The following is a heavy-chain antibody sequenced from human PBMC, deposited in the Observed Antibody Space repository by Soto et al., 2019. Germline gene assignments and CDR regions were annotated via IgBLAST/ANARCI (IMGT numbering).Heavy chain of an antibody. J-gene: IGHJ4*02. CDR1: GFTVSSNY. CDR3: ARVPLARTKHDYGDY. D-gene: IGHD3-10*01. Sequence: EVQLVESGGGLVQPGGSLRLSCAASGFTVSSNYMSWVRQAPGKGLEWVSVIYSGGSTYYADSVKGRFTISRDNSKNTLYLQMNSLRAEDTAVYYCARVPLARTKHDYGDYWGQGTLVTVSS. CDR2: IYSGGST. V-gene: IGHV3-66*01.